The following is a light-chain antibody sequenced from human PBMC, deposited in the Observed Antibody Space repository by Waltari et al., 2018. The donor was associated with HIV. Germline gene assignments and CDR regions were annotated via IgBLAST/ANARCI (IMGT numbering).Light chain of an antibody. Sequence: QSALTQPASVSGSPGQSITISCTGTRNDVGGYDYVSWYQQHPGKAPKLMIYEVNSRASVVSNRFSCSQSGYMASLTISWLQPDDEAEYFCSSYTMSRGHVFGTGTTVTVL. CDR3: SSYTMSRGHV. CDR2: EVN. V-gene: IGLV2-14*01. J-gene: IGLJ1*01. CDR1: RNDVGGYDY.